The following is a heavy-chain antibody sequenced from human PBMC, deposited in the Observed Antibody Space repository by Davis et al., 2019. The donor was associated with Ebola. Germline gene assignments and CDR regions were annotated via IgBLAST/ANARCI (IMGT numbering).Heavy chain of an antibody. V-gene: IGHV3-30*19. D-gene: IGHD5-18*01. CDR2: IWYDGSNK. CDR3: ARAATNTAMVYFDY. J-gene: IGHJ4*02. CDR1: GFTFSSYG. Sequence: SLKISCAASGFTFSSYGMHWVRQAPGRGLKWVAVIWYDGSNKYSADSVKGRFTISRDNSKNTLYLQMNSLRAEDTAVYYCARAATNTAMVYFDYWGQGTLVTVSS.